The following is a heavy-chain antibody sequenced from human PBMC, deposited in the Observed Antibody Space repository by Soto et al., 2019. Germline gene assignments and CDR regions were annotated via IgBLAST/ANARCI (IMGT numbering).Heavy chain of an antibody. CDR3: ARPYCSGGSCYSYYFDY. CDR2: INHSGST. Sequence: QVQLQQWGAGLLKPSETLSLTCAVYGGSFSGYYWSWIRQPPGKGLEWIGEINHSGSTNYNPSLKRRVTISVDTSKNQFSLKLSSVTAADTAVYYCARPYCSGGSCYSYYFDYWGQGTLVTVSS. D-gene: IGHD2-15*01. J-gene: IGHJ4*02. CDR1: GGSFSGYY. V-gene: IGHV4-34*01.